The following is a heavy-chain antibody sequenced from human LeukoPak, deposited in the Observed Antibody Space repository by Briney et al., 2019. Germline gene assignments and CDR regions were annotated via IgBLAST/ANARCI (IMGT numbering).Heavy chain of an antibody. CDR1: GGSFSGYY. J-gene: IGHJ6*03. V-gene: IGHV4-34*01. Sequence: SETLSLTCAVYGGSFSGYYWSWIRQPPGKGLEWIGEINHSGSNNYNPSLKSRVTISVDTSKNQFSLKLSSVTAADTAVYYCARARYCSSTSCYALYYYYYYMDVWGKGTTVTVSS. CDR3: ARARYCSSTSCYALYYYYYYMDV. CDR2: INHSGSN. D-gene: IGHD2-2*01.